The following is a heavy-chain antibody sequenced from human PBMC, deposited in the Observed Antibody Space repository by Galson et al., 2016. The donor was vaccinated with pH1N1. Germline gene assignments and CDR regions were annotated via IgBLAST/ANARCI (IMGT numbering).Heavy chain of an antibody. CDR2: INTANGNT. V-gene: IGHV1-3*04. Sequence: SVKVSCKASGYSFTDYALHWVRQAPGQRLEWMGWINTANGNTKYLQKFQGRVTITRDPSASTAYMELSGLRAQDTAVYYCARGGNLRDFWSNYYPNGVDVWGQGTTVTVSS. J-gene: IGHJ6*02. CDR3: ARGGNLRDFWSNYYPNGVDV. D-gene: IGHD3-3*01. CDR1: GYSFTDYA.